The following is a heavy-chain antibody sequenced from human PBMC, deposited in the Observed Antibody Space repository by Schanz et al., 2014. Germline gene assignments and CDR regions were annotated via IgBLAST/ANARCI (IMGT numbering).Heavy chain of an antibody. CDR2: IRQDGGLR. V-gene: IGHV3-7*01. CDR3: AATTILAD. Sequence: EVQLVESGGGLIQPGGSLRLSCVASGFTVSSNYMSWVRQAPGKGLEWVANIRQDGGLRYYVDSVKGRFTISRDNAKSSLYLQMNSLRDEDTAVYYCAATTILADWGQGTLVAVSS. CDR1: GFTVSSNY. D-gene: IGHD3-3*01. J-gene: IGHJ4*02.